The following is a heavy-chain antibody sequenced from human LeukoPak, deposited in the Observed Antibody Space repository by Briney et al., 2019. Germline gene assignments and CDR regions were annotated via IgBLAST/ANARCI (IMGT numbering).Heavy chain of an antibody. V-gene: IGHV1-2*02. Sequence: ASVKVSCKASGYIFTGYYLHWVRQAPGQGLGWMGWSNPSSGGTNYAQKFQGRVTMTRDTSISTAYMELSRLRSDDTAVYYCARGPGGGYDWLGHWGQGTLVTVSS. CDR1: GYIFTGYY. CDR3: ARGPGGGYDWLGH. CDR2: SNPSSGGT. D-gene: IGHD5-12*01. J-gene: IGHJ4*02.